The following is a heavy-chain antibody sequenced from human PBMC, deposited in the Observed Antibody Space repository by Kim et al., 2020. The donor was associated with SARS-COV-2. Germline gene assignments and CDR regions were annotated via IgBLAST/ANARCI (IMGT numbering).Heavy chain of an antibody. Sequence: GGSLRLSCAASGFTFSSYSMNWVRQAPGKGLEWVSSISSSSSYIYYADSVKGRFTISRDNAKNSLYLQMNSLRAEDTAVYYCASDYYDILTGYCIRSPIGDYWGQGTLVTVSS. D-gene: IGHD3-9*01. V-gene: IGHV3-21*01. J-gene: IGHJ4*02. CDR2: ISSSSSYI. CDR1: GFTFSSYS. CDR3: ASDYYDILTGYCIRSPIGDY.